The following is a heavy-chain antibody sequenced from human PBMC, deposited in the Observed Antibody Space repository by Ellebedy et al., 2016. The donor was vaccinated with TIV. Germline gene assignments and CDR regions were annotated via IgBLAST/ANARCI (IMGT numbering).Heavy chain of an antibody. J-gene: IGHJ5*02. V-gene: IGHV1-69*04. CDR2: IIPILGMT. CDR3: ARGGGPGIAVAGTIPTSQWFDP. D-gene: IGHD6-19*01. Sequence: ASVKVSCKASGGIFSRYGISWVRQAPGQGLEWMGRIIPILGMTNYAQELQGRVTVTRDTSTNTVYMELSSLKSDDTAMYYCARGGGPGIAVAGTIPTSQWFDPWGQGTLVTVSS. CDR1: GGIFSRYG.